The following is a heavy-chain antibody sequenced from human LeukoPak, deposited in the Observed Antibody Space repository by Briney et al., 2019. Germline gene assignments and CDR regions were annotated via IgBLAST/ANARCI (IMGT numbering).Heavy chain of an antibody. CDR2: ISSSSSTI. V-gene: IGHV3-48*01. CDR3: AKEGYPADDY. CDR1: GFTFSSYS. D-gene: IGHD5-12*01. J-gene: IGHJ4*02. Sequence: QSGGSLRLSCAASGFTFSSYSMNWVRQAPGKGLEWVSYISSSSSTIYYADSVKGRFTISRDNSKNTLYLQINSLRAEDTAVYYCAKEGYPADDYWGQGTLVTVSS.